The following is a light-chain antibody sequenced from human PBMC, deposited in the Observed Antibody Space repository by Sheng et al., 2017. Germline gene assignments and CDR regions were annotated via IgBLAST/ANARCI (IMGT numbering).Light chain of an antibody. CDR3: SSYTSSSTSYV. Sequence: QSALTQPASVSGSPGQSITISCTGTSSDVGGYNYVSWYQQHPGKVPKLMLYDVNNRPSGVSNRFSGSKSGNTASLTISGLQAEDEADYYCSSYTSSSTSYVFGTGTKVTV. J-gene: IGLJ1*01. V-gene: IGLV2-14*03. CDR1: SSDVGGYNY. CDR2: DVN.